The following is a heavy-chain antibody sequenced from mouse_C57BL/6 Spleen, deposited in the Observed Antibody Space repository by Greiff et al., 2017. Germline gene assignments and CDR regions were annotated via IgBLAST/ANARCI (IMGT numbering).Heavy chain of an antibody. V-gene: IGHV10-1*01. D-gene: IGHD2-4*01. CDR1: GFSFNTYA. J-gene: IGHJ1*03. CDR3: VREGYDYDGYFDV. Sequence: EVKLVESGGGLVQPKGSLKLSCAASGFSFNTYAMNWVRQAPGKGLEWVARIRSKSNNYATYYADSVKDRFTISRDDSESMLYLQMNNLKTEDTAMYYCVREGYDYDGYFDVWGTGTTVTVSS. CDR2: IRSKSNNYAT.